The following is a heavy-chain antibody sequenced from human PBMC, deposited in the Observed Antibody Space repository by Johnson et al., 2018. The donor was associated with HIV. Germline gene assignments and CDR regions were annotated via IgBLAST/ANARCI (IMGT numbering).Heavy chain of an antibody. CDR3: AKSDVVVIPEGAFDI. D-gene: IGHD2-21*01. CDR2: IGTAGDT. V-gene: IGHV3-13*01. J-gene: IGHJ3*02. Sequence: VQLVESGGGLVQPGGSLRLSCAASGFIFSSYDMHWVRQATGRGLEWVSGIGTAGDTYYPGSVKGRFTISRDNSKNTLYLQMNSLRAEDTAVYYCAKSDVVVIPEGAFDIWGQGTMVTVSS. CDR1: GFIFSSYD.